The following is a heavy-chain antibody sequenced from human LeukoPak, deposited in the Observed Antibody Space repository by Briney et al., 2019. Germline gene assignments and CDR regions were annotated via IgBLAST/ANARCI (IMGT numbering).Heavy chain of an antibody. CDR2: INHSGST. CDR3: ARSPILELGNHYYYGMDV. D-gene: IGHD7-27*01. CDR1: GGSFSGYY. Sequence: ASETLSLTCAVYGGSFSGYYWSWIRQPPGKGLEWIGEINHSGSTNYNPSLKSRVTISVDTSKNQFSLKLSSVTAADTAVYYCARSPILELGNHYYYGMDVWGQGTTVTVSS. V-gene: IGHV4-34*01. J-gene: IGHJ6*02.